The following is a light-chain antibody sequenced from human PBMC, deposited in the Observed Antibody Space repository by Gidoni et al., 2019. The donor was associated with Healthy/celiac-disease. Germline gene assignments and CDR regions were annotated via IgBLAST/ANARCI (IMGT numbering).Light chain of an antibody. Sequence: EIVLTQSPVTLSLSPGELATLSCRASQSVSSSYLAWYQQKPGQAPRLLIYGASSRATGIPDRFSGSGSGTDFTLTISRLEPEDFAVYYCQQYGSSPGYTFGQGTKLEIK. CDR2: GAS. V-gene: IGKV3-20*01. CDR1: QSVSSSY. J-gene: IGKJ2*01. CDR3: QQYGSSPGYT.